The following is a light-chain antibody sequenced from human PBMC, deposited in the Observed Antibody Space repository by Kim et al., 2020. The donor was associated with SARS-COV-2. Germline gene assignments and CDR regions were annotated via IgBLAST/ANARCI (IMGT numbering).Light chain of an antibody. J-gene: IGLJ2*01. CDR3: QVWDISSVV. CDR2: QDS. Sequence: SYELTQPPSVSVSPGKTATITCTGDKLGFKYVCWYQQKPGHSPVLVIYQDSKRPSGIPERFSGSNSGNTATLTISGTQAMDEADYYCQVWDISSVVFGGGTQLTVL. V-gene: IGLV3-1*01. CDR1: KLGFKY.